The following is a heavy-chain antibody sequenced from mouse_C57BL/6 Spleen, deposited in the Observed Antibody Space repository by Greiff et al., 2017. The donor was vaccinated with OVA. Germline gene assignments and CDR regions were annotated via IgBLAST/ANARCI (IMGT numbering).Heavy chain of an antibody. Sequence: QVQLQQPGAELVRPGTSVKLSCKASGYTFTSYWMHWVKQRPGQGLEWIGVIDPSDSYTNYNQKFKGKATLTVDTSSSTAYMQLSSLTSEDSAVYYCARAGDGSGDYWGQGTTLTVSS. CDR2: IDPSDSYT. V-gene: IGHV1-59*01. D-gene: IGHD6-1*01. CDR1: GYTFTSYW. CDR3: ARAGDGSGDY. J-gene: IGHJ2*01.